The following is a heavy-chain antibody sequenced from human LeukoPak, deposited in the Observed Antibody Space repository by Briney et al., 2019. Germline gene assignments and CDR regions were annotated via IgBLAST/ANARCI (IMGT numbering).Heavy chain of an antibody. D-gene: IGHD1-26*01. V-gene: IGHV3-21*01. CDR3: ARVGGELLPLDY. CDR2: ISRSSNFI. CDR1: GFTISGYN. J-gene: IGHJ4*02. Sequence: GGSLRLSCAASGFTISGYNMHWVRQAPGKGLEWVSSISRSSNFIYYTDSVKGRFTISRDNAKNSLYLQMNSLRADDTAVYYCARVGGELLPLDYWGQGTLGTVSS.